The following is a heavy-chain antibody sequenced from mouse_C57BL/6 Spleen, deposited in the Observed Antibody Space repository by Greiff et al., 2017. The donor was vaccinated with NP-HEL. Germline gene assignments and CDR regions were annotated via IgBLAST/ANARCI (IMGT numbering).Heavy chain of an antibody. CDR2: ISSGSSTI. D-gene: IGHD2-4*01. Sequence: EVKVVESGGGLVKPGGSLKLSCAASGFTFSDYGMHWVRQAPEKGLEWVAYISSGSSTIYYADTVKGRFTIARDNAKNTLFLQMTSLRSEDTAMYYCARGEISNDYLFDYCGEGTTLTVSS. J-gene: IGHJ2*01. CDR1: GFTFSDYG. CDR3: ARGEISNDYLFDY. V-gene: IGHV5-17*01.